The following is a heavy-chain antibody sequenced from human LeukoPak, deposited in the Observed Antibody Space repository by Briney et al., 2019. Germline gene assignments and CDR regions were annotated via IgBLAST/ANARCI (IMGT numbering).Heavy chain of an antibody. CDR1: GGAVRGKC. CDR2: INHSGST. J-gene: IGHJ6*02. CDR3: ARRRYYYYGMDV. V-gene: IGHV4-34*01. Sequence: GTLFLTSGQNGGAVRGKCVGLVGQPPRKKQEWIGEINHSGSTNYNPSLKSRVTISVDTSKNQFSLKLSSVTAADTAVYYCARRRYYYYGMDVWGQGTTVTVSS.